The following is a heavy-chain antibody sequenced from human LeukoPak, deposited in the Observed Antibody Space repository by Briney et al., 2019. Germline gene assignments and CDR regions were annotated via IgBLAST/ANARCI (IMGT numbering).Heavy chain of an antibody. J-gene: IGHJ3*02. D-gene: IGHD6-19*01. CDR3: ARDRDSGWNAFDI. V-gene: IGHV1-2*04. CDR2: INPNTGGT. CDR1: GYNFTGCY. Sequence: ASVKVSCKASGYNFTGCYIHWVRQAPGHGLEWMGWINPNTGGTHYAQKFQGWVTMARDTSISTAYMELSRPRSDDTAVYYCARDRDSGWNAFDIWGQGTMVTVSS.